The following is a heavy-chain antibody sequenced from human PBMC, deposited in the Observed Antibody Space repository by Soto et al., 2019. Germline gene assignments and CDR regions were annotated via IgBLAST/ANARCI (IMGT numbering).Heavy chain of an antibody. J-gene: IGHJ6*02. CDR2: INPNSGGT. CDR1: GYIFTGYH. Sequence: ASVKVSCKASGYIFTGYHMHWVRQAPGQGLEWMGWINPNSGGTKYAQKFQGRVTMTRDTSISTAYMELSSLRSDDTAMYYCARRNYFYALDVWGQGTTVTVSS. V-gene: IGHV1-2*02. CDR3: ARRNYFYALDV.